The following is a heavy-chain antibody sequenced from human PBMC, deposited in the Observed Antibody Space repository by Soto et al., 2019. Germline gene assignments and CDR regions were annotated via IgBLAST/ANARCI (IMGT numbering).Heavy chain of an antibody. Sequence: SETLSLTSAVYGGSFSGYYWSWIRQPPGKGLEWIGEINHSGSTNYNPSLKSRVTISVDTSKNQFSLKLSSVTAADTAVYYCARAPEMATITGNYFDYWGQGTLVTVSS. CDR1: GGSFSGYY. D-gene: IGHD5-12*01. J-gene: IGHJ4*02. CDR3: ARAPEMATITGNYFDY. V-gene: IGHV4-34*01. CDR2: INHSGST.